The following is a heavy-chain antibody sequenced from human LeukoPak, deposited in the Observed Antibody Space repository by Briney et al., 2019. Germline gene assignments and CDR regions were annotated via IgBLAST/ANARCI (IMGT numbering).Heavy chain of an antibody. Sequence: GGSLRLSCAASGFTFSSYAMSWVRQAPGKGLEWVSAVSGSGGSTYYADSVKGRFTISRDNSKNTLYLQMNSLRAEDTAVYYCARHITIFGGFDYWGQGTLVTVSS. CDR1: GFTFSSYA. CDR3: ARHITIFGGFDY. J-gene: IGHJ4*02. D-gene: IGHD3-3*01. V-gene: IGHV3-23*01. CDR2: VSGSGGST.